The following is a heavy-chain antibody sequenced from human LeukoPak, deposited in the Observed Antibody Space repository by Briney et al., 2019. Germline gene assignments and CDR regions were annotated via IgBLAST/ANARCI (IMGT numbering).Heavy chain of an antibody. D-gene: IGHD2-2*01. V-gene: IGHV1-8*01. Sequence: ASVKVSCKASGYTFTSYDINWVRQATGQGREWMGWMNPNSGNTGYAQKFQGRVTMTRNTSISTAYMELSSLRSEDTAVYYCARDGYCSSTSCGQHFYGMDVWGQGTTVTVSS. CDR3: ARDGYCSSTSCGQHFYGMDV. CDR2: MNPNSGNT. J-gene: IGHJ6*02. CDR1: GYTFTSYD.